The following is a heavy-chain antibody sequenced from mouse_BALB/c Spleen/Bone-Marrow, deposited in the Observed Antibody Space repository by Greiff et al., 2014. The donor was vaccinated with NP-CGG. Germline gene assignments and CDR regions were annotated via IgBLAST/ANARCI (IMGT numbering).Heavy chain of an antibody. CDR3: AIYDYGWYFSV. CDR1: GFNIKDIY. CDR2: IDPANGNT. Sequence: EVQLQQSGAELVKPGASVKLSCTASGFNIKDIYMHWVKQRPEQGLEWIGRIDPANGNTKYDPKSQGKATITADTSSNTAYLQPSSLTSEDTAVYYCAIYDYGWYFSVWGAGTTVTVSS. J-gene: IGHJ1*01. V-gene: IGHV14-3*02. D-gene: IGHD2-4*01.